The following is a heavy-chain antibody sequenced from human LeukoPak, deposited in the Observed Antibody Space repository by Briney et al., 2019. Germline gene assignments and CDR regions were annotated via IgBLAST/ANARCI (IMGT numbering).Heavy chain of an antibody. D-gene: IGHD6-6*01. Sequence: PGGSLRLSCVASGFTFSSYGMHWVRQAPGKGLEWVAVISYDGSNKYYVDSVKGRFTISRDNSKNTLYLQMNSLRTEDTAMYYCAKGFRSSAVPGYWGQGTLVTVSS. CDR2: ISYDGSNK. J-gene: IGHJ4*02. V-gene: IGHV3-30*18. CDR1: GFTFSSYG. CDR3: AKGFRSSAVPGY.